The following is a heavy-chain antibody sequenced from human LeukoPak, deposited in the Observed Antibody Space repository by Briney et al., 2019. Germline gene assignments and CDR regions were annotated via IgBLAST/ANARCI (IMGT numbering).Heavy chain of an antibody. V-gene: IGHV3-30-3*01. CDR2: ISYDGNNK. CDR3: ARVAGGRYSDWLSPSY. D-gene: IGHD3-9*01. J-gene: IGHJ1*01. CDR1: GFTFSSYA. Sequence: GGSLRLSCAASGFTFSSYAMHWVRQAPGKGLECVAVISYDGNNKDYTDSVKGRFTISRDNSNNTPYLQMNSLTFEDTAVYYCARVAGGRYSDWLSPSYWGQGTQVTVSS.